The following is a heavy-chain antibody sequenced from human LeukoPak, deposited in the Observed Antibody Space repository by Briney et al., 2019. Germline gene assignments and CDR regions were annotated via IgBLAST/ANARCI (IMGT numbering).Heavy chain of an antibody. CDR2: ISSSGSTI. CDR1: GFTFSSYE. V-gene: IGHV3-48*03. J-gene: IGHJ4*02. CDR3: ARVGVYSSSWPVSDY. D-gene: IGHD6-13*01. Sequence: GGSLRLSCAASGFTFSSYEMNWVRQAPGKGLEWVSYISSSGSTIYYADSVKGRFTISRDNAKNSLYLQMNSLRAEDTAAYYCARVGVYSSSWPVSDYWGQGTLVTVSS.